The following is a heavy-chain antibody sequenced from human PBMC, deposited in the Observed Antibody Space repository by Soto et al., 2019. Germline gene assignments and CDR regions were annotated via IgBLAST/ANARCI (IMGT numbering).Heavy chain of an antibody. CDR3: ARLMGYCSSTSCLYYYYYGMDV. CDR2: IDPSDSYT. D-gene: IGHD2-2*01. V-gene: IGHV5-10-1*01. Sequence: GESLKISCKGSGYSFTSYWISWVRQMPGNGLEWMGRIDPSDSYTNYSPSLQGHVTISADKSISTAYLQWSSLKASDTAMYYCARLMGYCSSTSCLYYYYYGMDVWGQGTTVTVSS. CDR1: GYSFTSYW. J-gene: IGHJ6*02.